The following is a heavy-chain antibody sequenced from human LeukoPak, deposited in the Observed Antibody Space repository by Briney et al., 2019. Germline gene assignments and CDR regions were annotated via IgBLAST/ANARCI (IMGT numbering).Heavy chain of an antibody. V-gene: IGHV1-46*01. CDR3: ARRYLGELLNFDY. D-gene: IGHD1-26*01. J-gene: IGHJ4*02. CDR2: INPSGGST. Sequence: ASVKVSCKASGYTFTNYYIHWVRQAPGQGLECMGIINPSGGSTSYAQKFQGRVTMTRDMSTSTVYMELSSLRSEDTAVYYCARRYLGELLNFDYWGQGTLVTVSS. CDR1: GYTFTNYY.